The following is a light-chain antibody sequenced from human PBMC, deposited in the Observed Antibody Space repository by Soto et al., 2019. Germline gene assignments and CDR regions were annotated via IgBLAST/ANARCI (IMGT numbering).Light chain of an antibody. CDR3: QQYSSYWT. J-gene: IGKJ1*01. CDR1: QDISSS. CDR2: GAS. V-gene: IGKV1-13*02. Sequence: AIQLTQSPSSLSASVGDRVTITCRASQDISSSLAWYQQKAGKAPKLLIYGASILQSGVPSGFSGSGFGTDFTLTISSLQPDDFATYYCQQYSSYWTFAQGTKVDIK.